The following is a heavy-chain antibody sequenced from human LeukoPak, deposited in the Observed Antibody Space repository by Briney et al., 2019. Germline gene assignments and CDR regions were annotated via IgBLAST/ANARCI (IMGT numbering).Heavy chain of an antibody. Sequence: GASVKVSCKASGYTFTGYYMHWVRQAPGQGLEWMGWINPNSGGTNYAQKFQGRVTMTRDTSISTAYMELSRLRSDDTAVYYCARDRELLWFGELVGCFDYWGQGTLVTVSS. J-gene: IGHJ4*02. D-gene: IGHD3-10*01. CDR3: ARDRELLWFGELVGCFDY. CDR2: INPNSGGT. V-gene: IGHV1-2*02. CDR1: GYTFTGYY.